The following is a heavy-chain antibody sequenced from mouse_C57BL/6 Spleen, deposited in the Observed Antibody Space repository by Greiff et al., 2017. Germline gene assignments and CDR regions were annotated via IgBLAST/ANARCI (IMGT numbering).Heavy chain of an antibody. Sequence: EVMLVESVAELVRPGASVKLSCTASGFNIKNTYMHWVKQRPEQGLEWIGRIDPANGNTKYAPKFQGKATITADTSSNTAYLQLSSLTSEDTAIYYCARWMRLSVVATGDAMDYWGQGTSVTVSS. CDR1: GFNIKNTY. CDR3: ARWMRLSVVATGDAMDY. CDR2: IDPANGNT. J-gene: IGHJ4*01. D-gene: IGHD1-1*01. V-gene: IGHV14-3*01.